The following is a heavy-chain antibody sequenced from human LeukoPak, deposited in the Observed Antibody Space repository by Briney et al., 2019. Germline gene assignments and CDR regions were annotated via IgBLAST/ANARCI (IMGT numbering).Heavy chain of an antibody. CDR1: GFTFSDYY. J-gene: IGHJ4*02. V-gene: IGHV3-11*06. Sequence: GGSLRLSCAASGFTFSDYYMSWIRQAPGKGLEWVSCISGGSSYTNYADSAKGRFTVSRDNAKNSLFLQMNSLRAEDTAVYYCARDPDVVVVAAELDYWGQGTLVTVSS. CDR2: ISGGSSYT. CDR3: ARDPDVVVVAAELDY. D-gene: IGHD2-15*01.